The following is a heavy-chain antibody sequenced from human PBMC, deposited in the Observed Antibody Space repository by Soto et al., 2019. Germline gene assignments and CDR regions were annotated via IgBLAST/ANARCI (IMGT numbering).Heavy chain of an antibody. CDR1: GGTFSSYA. D-gene: IGHD3-10*01. CDR2: IIPIFGTA. J-gene: IGHJ6*02. V-gene: IGHV1-69*13. CDR3: ARDRVSSDYYAYYYYYGMDV. Sequence: SVKVSCKASGGTFSSYAISWVRQASGQGLEWMGGIIPIFGTANYAQKFQGRVTITADESTSTAYMELSSLRSEDTAVYYCARDRVSSDYYAYYYYYGMDVWGQGTTVTVSS.